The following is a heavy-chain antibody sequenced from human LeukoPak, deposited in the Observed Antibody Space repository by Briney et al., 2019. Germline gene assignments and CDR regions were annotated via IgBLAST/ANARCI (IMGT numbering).Heavy chain of an antibody. D-gene: IGHD4-17*01. V-gene: IGHV1-69*05. CDR3: ARDVHGDYGSGWFDP. CDR1: GGTFNNSA. J-gene: IGHJ5*02. CDR2: IMPLFVTA. Sequence: SVKVSCKTSGGTFNNSAISWVRQAPGQGLEWLGGIMPLFVTAGYAQKFQGRVTITKDETTRTVYLELTSLTSDDTAVYYCARDVHGDYGSGWFDPWGQGTLVSVSS.